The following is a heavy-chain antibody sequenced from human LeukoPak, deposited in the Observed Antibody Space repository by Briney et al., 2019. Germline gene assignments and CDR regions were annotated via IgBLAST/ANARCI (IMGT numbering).Heavy chain of an antibody. CDR3: ARWQVATRTFDP. J-gene: IGHJ5*02. V-gene: IGHV4-59*01. CDR1: GGSFSGYY. D-gene: IGHD4-23*01. CDR2: IYYSGST. Sequence: SETLSLTCAVYGGSFSGYYWSWIRQPPGKGLEWIGYIYYSGSTNYNPSLKSRVTISVDTSKNQFSLKLSSVTAADTAVYYCARWQVATRTFDPWGQGTLVTVSS.